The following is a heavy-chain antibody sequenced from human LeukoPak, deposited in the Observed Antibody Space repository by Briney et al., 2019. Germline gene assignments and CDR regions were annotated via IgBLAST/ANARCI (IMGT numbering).Heavy chain of an antibody. V-gene: IGHV3-48*04. Sequence: PGGSLRLSCAASGFTFSSYSMNWVRQAPGKGLERVSYISSSSSTIYYADSVKGRFTISRDNAKNSLYLQMNSLRAEDTAVYYCARELLARPFDYWGQGTLVTVSS. D-gene: IGHD2-21*01. CDR2: ISSSSSTI. J-gene: IGHJ4*02. CDR3: ARELLARPFDY. CDR1: GFTFSSYS.